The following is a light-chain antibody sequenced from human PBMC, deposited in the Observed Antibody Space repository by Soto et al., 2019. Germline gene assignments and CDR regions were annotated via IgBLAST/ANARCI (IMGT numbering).Light chain of an antibody. CDR2: GAS. CDR3: QQYGSSPPYT. CDR1: HSVSSTY. J-gene: IGKJ2*01. Sequence: EIVLTQSPGTLSLSPGERATLSCRASHSVSSTYLAWYQQQPGQPPRLLIYGASSRATGIPDRFSGSGSGTDFTLTISRLEPEDFAVYYCQQYGSSPPYTFGQGTKLEIK. V-gene: IGKV3-20*01.